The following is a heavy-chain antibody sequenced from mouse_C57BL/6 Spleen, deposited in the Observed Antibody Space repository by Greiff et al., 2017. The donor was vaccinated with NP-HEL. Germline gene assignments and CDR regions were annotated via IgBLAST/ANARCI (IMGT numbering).Heavy chain of an antibody. CDR3: ARRRGDGYYGLYFDY. CDR1: GYTFTSYW. CDR2: IYPGSGGT. Sequence: QVQLQQPGAELVKPGASVKMSCKASGYTFTSYWITWVKQRPGQGLEWIGDIYPGSGGTNYNEKFKSKATLTVDTSSSTAYMQLSSLTSEDSAVYDCARRRGDGYYGLYFDYWGQGTTLTVSS. V-gene: IGHV1-55*01. J-gene: IGHJ2*01. D-gene: IGHD2-3*01.